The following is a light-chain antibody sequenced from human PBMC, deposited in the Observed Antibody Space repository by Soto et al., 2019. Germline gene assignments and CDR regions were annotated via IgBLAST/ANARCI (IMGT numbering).Light chain of an antibody. CDR3: MQYKQWPFA. Sequence: VMTQSPTTLSVSPGERATLSCRASHSVGINLDWYQQNPGQAPRLLIYGASTRSTGVPARFSGSGSATPFTLTISSLQSEDFGFYYCMQYKQWPFAFGEGTKVEIK. CDR1: HSVGIN. J-gene: IGKJ4*01. CDR2: GAS. V-gene: IGKV3-15*01.